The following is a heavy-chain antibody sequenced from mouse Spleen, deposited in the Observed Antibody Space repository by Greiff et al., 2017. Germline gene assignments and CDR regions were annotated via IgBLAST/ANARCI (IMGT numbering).Heavy chain of an antibody. D-gene: IGHD1-2*01. Sequence: LQQPGSELVRPGASVKLSCKASGYTFTSYWMHWVKQRPGQGLEWIGNIYPGSGSTNYDEKFKSKATLTVDTSSSTAYMQLSSLTSEDSAVYYCTRGDYGLYYYAMDYWGQGTSVTVSS. CDR2: IYPGSGST. V-gene: IGHV1S22*01. J-gene: IGHJ4*01. CDR3: TRGDYGLYYYAMDY. CDR1: GYTFTSYW.